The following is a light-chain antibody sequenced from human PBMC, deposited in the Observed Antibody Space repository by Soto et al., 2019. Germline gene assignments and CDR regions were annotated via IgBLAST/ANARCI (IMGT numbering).Light chain of an antibody. CDR2: DVS. J-gene: IGKJ4*01. Sequence: SVLTQSPATLSLPPGKRATVSCXASQNISNYLIWYQQKPGQAPRLXIYDVSNRATGIPDRFSGSGSGTELTLTVSSLQSEDFAVYSCQKYNSWPLTCGGGTKVDIK. CDR3: QKYNSWPLT. CDR1: QNISNY. V-gene: IGKV3-11*01.